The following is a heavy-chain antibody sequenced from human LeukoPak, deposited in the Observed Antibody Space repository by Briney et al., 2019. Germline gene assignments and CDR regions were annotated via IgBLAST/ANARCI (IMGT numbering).Heavy chain of an antibody. CDR2: ISGGGGIT. CDR3: VREGTPATANY. D-gene: IGHD2-21*02. Sequence: TGGSLRLSCAASGFNFANHAMSWVRQTPGKGLEWVSAISGGGGITYYADSVTGRFTISRDNSKDTLFLQMHSLRAGDTAVYYCVREGTPATANYWGQGTLVTISS. CDR1: GFNFANHA. V-gene: IGHV3-23*01. J-gene: IGHJ4*02.